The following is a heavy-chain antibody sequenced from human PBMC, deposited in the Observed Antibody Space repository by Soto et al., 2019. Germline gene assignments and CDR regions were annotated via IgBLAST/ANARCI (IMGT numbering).Heavy chain of an antibody. D-gene: IGHD3-3*01. CDR1: GYTFTSYG. Sequence: GASVKVSCKASGYTFTSYGISWVRQAPGQGLEWMGWISAYNGNTNYAQKLQGRVTMTTDTSTSTAYMELRSLRSDDTAVYYCARYYAFRTGYYTGYGMHFCGQGTTVTVYS. J-gene: IGHJ6*02. V-gene: IGHV1-18*04. CDR2: ISAYNGNT. CDR3: ARYYAFRTGYYTGYGMHF.